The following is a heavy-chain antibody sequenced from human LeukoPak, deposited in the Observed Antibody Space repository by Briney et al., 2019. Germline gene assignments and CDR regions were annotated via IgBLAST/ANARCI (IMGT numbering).Heavy chain of an antibody. CDR2: IYYSGST. J-gene: IGHJ4*02. V-gene: IGHV4-59*06. Sequence: NPSETLSLTCTVSGGSISSYYWSWIRQHPGKGLEWIGYIYYSGSTYYNPSLKSRVTISVDTSKNQFSLKLSSVTAADTAVYYCARLGLDGYNFDYWGQGTLVTVSS. D-gene: IGHD5-24*01. CDR3: ARLGLDGYNFDY. CDR1: GGSISSYY.